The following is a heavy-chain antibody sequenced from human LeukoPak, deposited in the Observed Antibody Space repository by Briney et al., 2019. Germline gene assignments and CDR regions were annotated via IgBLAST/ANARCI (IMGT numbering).Heavy chain of an antibody. CDR2: IEPAGSET. CDR3: ARFGYVAAVDY. Sequence: GGSLRLSCAASGFTLSDFWMTWVRQAPGEGLEWVANIEPAGSETYYVDPVKGRFTISRDNAKSLVYLQMNSLRAEDTAVYYCARFGYVAAVDYWGQGTLVTVSS. CDR1: GFTLSDFW. D-gene: IGHD2-15*01. J-gene: IGHJ4*02. V-gene: IGHV3-7*01.